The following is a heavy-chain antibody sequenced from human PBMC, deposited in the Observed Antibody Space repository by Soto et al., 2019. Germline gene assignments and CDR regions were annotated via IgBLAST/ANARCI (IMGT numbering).Heavy chain of an antibody. CDR1: GGTFSSYT. Sequence: QVQLVQSGAEVKKPGSSVKVSCKASGGTFSSYTISWVRQAPGQGLEWMGRIIPILGIANYAQKFQGRVTITADTSTSTAYMELSSLRSEDTAVYYCARDTHYGSGSYYLLDYWGQGTLVTVSS. CDR3: ARDTHYGSGSYYLLDY. V-gene: IGHV1-69*08. J-gene: IGHJ4*01. D-gene: IGHD3-10*01. CDR2: IIPILGIA.